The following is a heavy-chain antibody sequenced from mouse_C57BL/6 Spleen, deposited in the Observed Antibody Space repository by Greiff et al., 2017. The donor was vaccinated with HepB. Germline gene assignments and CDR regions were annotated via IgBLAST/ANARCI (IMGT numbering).Heavy chain of an antibody. Sequence: VQLVESGAELVRPGTSVKVSCKASGYAFTNYLIEWVKQRPGQGLEWIGVINPGSGGTNYNEKFKGKATLTADKSSSTAYMQLSSLTSEDSAVYFCARSRGSLYAMDYWGQGTSVTVSS. CDR3: ARSRGSLYAMDY. CDR1: GYAFTNYL. V-gene: IGHV1-54*01. J-gene: IGHJ4*01. CDR2: INPGSGGT.